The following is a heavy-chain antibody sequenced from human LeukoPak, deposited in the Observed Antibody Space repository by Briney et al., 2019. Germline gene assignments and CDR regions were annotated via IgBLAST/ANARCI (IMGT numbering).Heavy chain of an antibody. Sequence: PSETLSLTCTVSGGSISSNAYYWAWIRQPPGKGLEWIGSIYSSVSTYYNPSLKSRVTISVDTSKNQFSLRLSSVTAADTALYYCAYSGSYGHLGYWGQGIPVTVSP. D-gene: IGHD1-26*01. V-gene: IGHV4-39*01. CDR1: GGSISSNAYY. CDR2: IYSSVST. CDR3: AYSGSYGHLGY. J-gene: IGHJ4*02.